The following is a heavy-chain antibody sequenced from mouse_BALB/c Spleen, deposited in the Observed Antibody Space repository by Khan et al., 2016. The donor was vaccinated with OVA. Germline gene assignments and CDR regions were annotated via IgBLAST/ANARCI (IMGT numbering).Heavy chain of an antibody. J-gene: IGHJ2*01. D-gene: IGHD1-2*01. Sequence: EVQLVESGGDLVQPGGSRKLSCVASGFTFSSFGMHWIRQAPEKGLEWVAYISGDSHTIYYADTVKGRFTISRDNPKNTLFLQMTSLRSEDMAMYYCTRSHFNGYYFDQWGQGTTLTVSS. CDR3: TRSHFNGYYFDQ. V-gene: IGHV5-17*02. CDR1: GFTFSSFG. CDR2: ISGDSHTI.